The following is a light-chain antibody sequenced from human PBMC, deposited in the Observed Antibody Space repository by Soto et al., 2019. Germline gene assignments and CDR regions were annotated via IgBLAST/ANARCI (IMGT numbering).Light chain of an antibody. J-gene: IGKJ2*01. Sequence: EIVLTQSPGTLSLSPGERATLSCRASQGVISNFLVWYQQKPGQAPRLIIYGASSRGTGIPARFSGSGSGTDFTLNIRRLEPEDFAVYYCQEYGASPYTFGQGTKLETK. CDR2: GAS. V-gene: IGKV3-20*01. CDR3: QEYGASPYT. CDR1: QGVISNF.